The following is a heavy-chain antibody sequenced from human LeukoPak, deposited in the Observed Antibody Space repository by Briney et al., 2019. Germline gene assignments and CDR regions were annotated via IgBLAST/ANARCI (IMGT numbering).Heavy chain of an antibody. CDR3: AGEVGVNDAFDI. V-gene: IGHV4-34*01. D-gene: IGHD3-10*01. CDR2: INHSGST. J-gene: IGHJ3*02. CDR1: GGSFSGYY. Sequence: SETLSLTCAVYGGSFSGYYWSWIRQPPGKGLEWIGEINHSGSTNYNPSLKSRVTISVDTSKNQFSLKLSSVTAADTAVYYCAGEVGVNDAFDIWGQGTMVTVSS.